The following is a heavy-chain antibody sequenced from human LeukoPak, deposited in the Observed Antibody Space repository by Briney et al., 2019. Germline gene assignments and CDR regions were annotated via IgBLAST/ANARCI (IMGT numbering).Heavy chain of an antibody. D-gene: IGHD7-27*01. J-gene: IGHJ6*03. V-gene: IGHV1-18*01. Sequence: ASVKVSCKASGGTFSSHAISWVRQAPGQGLEWMGWISAYNGNTNYAQKLQGRVTMTTDTSTSTAYMELRSLRSDDTAVYYCARGLGNYYYYYMDVWGKGTTVTVSS. CDR1: GGTFSSHA. CDR2: ISAYNGNT. CDR3: ARGLGNYYYYYMDV.